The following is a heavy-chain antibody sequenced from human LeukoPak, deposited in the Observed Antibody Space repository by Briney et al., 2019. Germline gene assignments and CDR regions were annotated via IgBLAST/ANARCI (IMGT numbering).Heavy chain of an antibody. CDR2: IWHDGSIK. D-gene: IGHD4-17*01. Sequence: PGRSLRLSCAASAFTFSDYGMHWVRQAPHKGPEWVAVIWHDGSIKYYRDSVKGRFTISRDSSKNTLYLQMNSLRAEDTAVYYCARHYGDYLGAFDIWGQGTMVTVSS. V-gene: IGHV3-33*01. J-gene: IGHJ3*02. CDR3: ARHYGDYLGAFDI. CDR1: AFTFSDYG.